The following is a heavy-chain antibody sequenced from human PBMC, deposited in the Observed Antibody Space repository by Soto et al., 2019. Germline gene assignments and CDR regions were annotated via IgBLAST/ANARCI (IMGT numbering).Heavy chain of an antibody. D-gene: IGHD6-6*01. J-gene: IGHJ4*02. CDR3: ARDVPQRPAPNCFDY. V-gene: IGHV1-18*01. CDR1: GYTFTSYG. Sequence: GASVKVSCKASGYTFTSYGISWVRQAPGQGLEWMGWISAYNGNTNYAQKLQGRVTMTTDTSTSTAYMELRGLRSDDTAVYYCARDVPQRPAPNCFDYWGQGTLVTVSS. CDR2: ISAYNGNT.